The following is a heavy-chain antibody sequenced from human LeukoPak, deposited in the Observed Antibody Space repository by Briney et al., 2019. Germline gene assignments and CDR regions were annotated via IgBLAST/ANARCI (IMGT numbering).Heavy chain of an antibody. CDR1: GGSISTSDYS. CDR3: ARVHSGGLAVAGRLYWYFDL. Sequence: SETLSLTCTVSGGSISTSDYSWSWIRQSPGKGLEWIGSIYYSGSTYYNPSLKSRVTISVDTSKNQFSLRLSSVTAADTAVYYCARVHSGGLAVAGRLYWYFDLWGRGTLVTVSS. D-gene: IGHD6-19*01. V-gene: IGHV4-39*01. J-gene: IGHJ2*01. CDR2: IYYSGST.